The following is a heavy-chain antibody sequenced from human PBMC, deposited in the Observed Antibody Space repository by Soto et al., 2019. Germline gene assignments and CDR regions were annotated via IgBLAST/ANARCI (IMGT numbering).Heavy chain of an antibody. CDR1: GYTFNTYY. J-gene: IGHJ4*02. V-gene: IGHV1-46*02. D-gene: IGHD2-21*02. CDR2: IHPSGGGT. Sequence: QVQLVQSGAEVRKPGASVKVSCKPSGYTFNTYYLHWLRQAPGQGLEWMGVIHPSGGGTTYAQKFLGGVTVTRDTSTTTVFMELSTLRSDDTAVYYCARGGHIAVVTASFDYWGQGTLVTVSS. CDR3: ARGGHIAVVTASFDY.